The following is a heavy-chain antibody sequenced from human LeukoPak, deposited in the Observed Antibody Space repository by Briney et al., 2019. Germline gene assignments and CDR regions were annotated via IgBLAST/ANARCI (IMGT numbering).Heavy chain of an antibody. CDR3: ARHGRYYYYMDV. CDR1: GYSFTSYW. J-gene: IGHJ6*03. D-gene: IGHD1-26*01. CDR2: IYPGDSNI. V-gene: IGHV5-51*01. Sequence: GESLKISCKGSGYSFTSYWIGWVRQMPGKGLEWMGIIYPGDSNIKYSPSFQGQVTISADKSINTAYLQWGSLKASDTAMYYCARHGRYYYYMDVWGKGTTVTVSS.